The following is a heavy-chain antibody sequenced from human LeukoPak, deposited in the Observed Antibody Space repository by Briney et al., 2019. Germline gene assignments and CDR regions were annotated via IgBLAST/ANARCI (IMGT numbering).Heavy chain of an antibody. D-gene: IGHD6-13*01. Sequence: SETLSLTCTVSGGSISSSSYYWGWIRQPPGKGLEWIGSIYYSGSTYYNPSLKSRVTISVDTSKNQFSLKLSSVTAADTAVYYCARVRGPRVLTAAAVPGRFPGGWFDPWGQGTLVTVSS. V-gene: IGHV4-39*07. CDR1: GGSISSSSYY. J-gene: IGHJ5*02. CDR3: ARVRGPRVLTAAAVPGRFPGGWFDP. CDR2: IYYSGST.